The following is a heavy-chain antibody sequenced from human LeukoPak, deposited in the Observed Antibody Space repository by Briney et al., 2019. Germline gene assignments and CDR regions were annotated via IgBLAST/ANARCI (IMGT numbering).Heavy chain of an antibody. D-gene: IGHD3-10*01. CDR1: GGPVSSGSYY. J-gene: IGHJ4*02. CDR3: ARVKGREGSTVIIDY. V-gene: IGHV4-61*01. Sequence: SETLSLTCTVSGGPVSSGSYYWSWIRQSPGKGLEWIGYISHSGSVNYNPSLKSRVTMSVDTSKNQFSLKLSSVTAADTAVYYCARVKGREGSTVIIDYWGQETLVTVSS. CDR2: ISHSGSV.